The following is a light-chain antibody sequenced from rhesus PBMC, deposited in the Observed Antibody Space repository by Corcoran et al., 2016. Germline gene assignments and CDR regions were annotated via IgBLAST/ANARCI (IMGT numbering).Light chain of an antibody. V-gene: IGKV1-22*01. CDR1: QGIASL. J-gene: IGKJ2*01. CDR2: KAS. CDR3: QQNNNRPYS. Sequence: DIQMTQSPSPLSASVGDTATITCRASQGIASLLAWYQQKPGKAPKVLIYKASSLQSGVPSRFRGSGSGTDFTITITSLQSGDFATYYCQQNNNRPYSFGQGAKVEIK.